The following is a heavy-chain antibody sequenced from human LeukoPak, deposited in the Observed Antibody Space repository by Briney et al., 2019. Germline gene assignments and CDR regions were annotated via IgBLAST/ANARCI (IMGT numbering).Heavy chain of an antibody. CDR3: ARRGYQLPIDY. V-gene: IGHV3-30*04. Sequence: GGSLRLSCAASGFTFSSYAMHWVCQAPGKGLEWVAVISYDGSNKYYADSVKGRFTIYRDNSKNTLYLQMNSLRAEDTAVYYCARRGYQLPIDYWGQGTLVTVSS. CDR2: ISYDGSNK. CDR1: GFTFSSYA. J-gene: IGHJ4*02. D-gene: IGHD2-2*01.